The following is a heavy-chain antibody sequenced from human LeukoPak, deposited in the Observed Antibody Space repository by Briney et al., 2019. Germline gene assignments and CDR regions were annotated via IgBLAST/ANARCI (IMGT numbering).Heavy chain of an antibody. CDR1: GGSISTYY. V-gene: IGHV4-4*08. CDR3: ARSWFSTGPADY. J-gene: IGHJ4*02. Sequence: PSETLSLTCTVSGGSISTYYWSWIRQPPGKGLEWIGYIYHSGSTNYNPSLKSRITISVDTSKNQFSLKLTSVTAADTAVYYCARSWFSTGPADYWGQGTLVTVSS. D-gene: IGHD6-13*01. CDR2: IYHSGST.